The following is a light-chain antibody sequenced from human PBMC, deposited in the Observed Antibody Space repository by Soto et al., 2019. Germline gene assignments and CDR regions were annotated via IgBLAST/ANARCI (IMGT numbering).Light chain of an antibody. CDR2: EVS. J-gene: IGLJ3*02. CDR3: SSYTSSSTRV. CDR1: SSDVGGYNY. V-gene: IGLV2-14*01. Sequence: QSALTQPASVSGSPGQSITISCTGTSSDVGGYNYVSWYQQHPGKAPKLMIYEVSNRPSGVSNRFSGSKSGNTASLTISGLQAEDEADYSCSSYTSSSTRVFGGGTKLPVL.